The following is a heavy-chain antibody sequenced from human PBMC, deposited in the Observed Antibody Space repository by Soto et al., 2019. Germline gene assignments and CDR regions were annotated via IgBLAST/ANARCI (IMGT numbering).Heavy chain of an antibody. CDR1: GFMFNNYA. V-gene: IGHV3-23*01. J-gene: IGHJ4*02. CDR2: ISGGIDTS. D-gene: IGHD3-22*01. CDR3: TRALDAMIPTAY. Sequence: EVQLLESGGDLIEPGGSLRLSCAASGFMFNNYAMSWVRQAPGRRLEWVSTISGGIDTSYHADSVRGRFSISRDDSKNTVFLQMNSLRIEDTAVYYCTRALDAMIPTAYWGQGTLVTVSS.